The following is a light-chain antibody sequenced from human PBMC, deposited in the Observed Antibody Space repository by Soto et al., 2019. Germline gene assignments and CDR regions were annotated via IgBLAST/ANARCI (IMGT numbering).Light chain of an antibody. CDR2: GAS. V-gene: IGKV1-39*01. CDR3: QQTHSSPPT. Sequence: DVQMTQSPSSLSASVGDRVTITSRASQSVSTYLNWYQLKPGKAPKFLIYGASTLQSGVPSTFSGSGSGTEFTLTISSLQPEDFAIYYCQQTHSSPPTFGGGTKVEIK. J-gene: IGKJ4*01. CDR1: QSVSTY.